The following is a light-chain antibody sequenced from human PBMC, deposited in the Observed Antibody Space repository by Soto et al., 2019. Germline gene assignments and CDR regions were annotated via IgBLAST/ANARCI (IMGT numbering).Light chain of an antibody. V-gene: IGLV2-14*01. J-gene: IGLJ3*02. CDR1: SSDVGGYKY. CDR2: AVN. CDR3: SSYTSSSTWV. Sequence: QSALTQPASVSGSPGQSITISCTGTSSDVGGYKYVSWYQHHPGQAPKLMIHAVNSRPSGVSTRFSGSKSGNTASLTISGLQPEDEADYYCSSYTSSSTWVFGGGTKVPS.